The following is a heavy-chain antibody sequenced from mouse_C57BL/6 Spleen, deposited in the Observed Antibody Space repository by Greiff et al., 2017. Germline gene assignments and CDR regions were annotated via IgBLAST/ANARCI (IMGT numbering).Heavy chain of an antibody. CDR1: GFSFNTYA. J-gene: IGHJ2*01. CDR2: IRSKSNNYAT. D-gene: IGHD2-2*01. V-gene: IGHV10-1*01. CDR3: VRDYGFFDY. Sequence: EVQRVESGGGLVQPKGSLKLSCAASGFSFNTYAMNWVRQAPGKGLEWVARIRSKSNNYATYYADSVKDRFTISRDDSESMLYLQMNNLKTEDTAMYYCVRDYGFFDYWGQGTTLTVSS.